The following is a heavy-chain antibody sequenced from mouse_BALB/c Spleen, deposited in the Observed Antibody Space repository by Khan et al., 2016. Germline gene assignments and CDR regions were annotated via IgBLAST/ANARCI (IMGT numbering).Heavy chain of an antibody. D-gene: IGHD1-2*01. V-gene: IGHV3-1*02. CDR1: GYSITSGYG. Sequence: EVQLQEPGPGLVKPSQSLSLTCTFTGYSITSGYGWNWIRQFPGNKLEWMVYIRYSGSTNYNPSLKSRISITRDTSKNQFFLQFNSVTTEDTATYYCARTARLKYWGQGTTLTVSS. CDR2: IRYSGST. J-gene: IGHJ2*01. CDR3: ARTARLKY.